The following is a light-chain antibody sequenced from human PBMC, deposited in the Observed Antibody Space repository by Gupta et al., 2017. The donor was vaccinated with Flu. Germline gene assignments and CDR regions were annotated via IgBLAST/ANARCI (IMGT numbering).Light chain of an antibody. J-gene: IGKJ3*01. Sequence: DIDLSHPPAFPSASVGDRVTITCQASHDISNFLNWYQQKPGKAPNLLIYDASHLQTGVPSRFGGSGSGTGFTFTISSLQPEDIGTYYCQQYNNVPPTFGPGTKVDLK. CDR3: QQYNNVPPT. CDR2: DAS. V-gene: IGKV1-33*01. CDR1: HDISNF.